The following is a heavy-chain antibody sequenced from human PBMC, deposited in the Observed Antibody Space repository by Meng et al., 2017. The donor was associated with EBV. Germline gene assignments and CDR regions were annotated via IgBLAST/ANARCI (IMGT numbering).Heavy chain of an antibody. D-gene: IGHD4-11*01. CDR3: ARGDYTNYPRWFDP. Sequence: QVQLQQWGAGLLKPSETLSLTCTVSGGSVNNESYYWGWIRQPPGKGLEYIGYIYYTGSTNYNSSLKSRVTISLDKSKNQFSLKLTSLTAADTAIYYCARGDYTNYPRWFDPWGQGTLVTVSS. V-gene: IGHV4-61*01. CDR1: GGSVNNESYY. CDR2: IYYTGST. J-gene: IGHJ5*02.